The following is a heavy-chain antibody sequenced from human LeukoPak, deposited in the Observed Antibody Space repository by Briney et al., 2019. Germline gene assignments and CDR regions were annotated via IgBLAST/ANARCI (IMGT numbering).Heavy chain of an antibody. CDR3: ARDPRGDCYSCFDY. V-gene: IGHV4-31*03. J-gene: IGHJ4*02. CDR1: GGSISSGGYY. D-gene: IGHD2-21*02. Sequence: PSETLSLTCTVSGGSISSGGYYWSWIRQHPGKGLDWIGYIYYSGSTYYNPSLKSRVTISVDTSKNQFSLKLSSVTAADTAVYYCARDPRGDCYSCFDYWGQGTLVTVSS. CDR2: IYYSGST.